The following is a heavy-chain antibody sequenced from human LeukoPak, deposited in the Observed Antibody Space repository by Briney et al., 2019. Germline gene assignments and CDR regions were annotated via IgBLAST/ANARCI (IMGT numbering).Heavy chain of an antibody. Sequence: KPGGSLRLSCAASGFTFSGYSMNWVRQAPGKGLEWVSSISSSSSYIYYADSVKGRFTISRDNAKNSLYLQMNSLRAEDAAVYYCARGVVRYFDYWGQGALVTVSS. CDR2: ISSSSSYI. D-gene: IGHD3-9*01. CDR1: GFTFSGYS. J-gene: IGHJ4*02. V-gene: IGHV3-21*01. CDR3: ARGVVRYFDY.